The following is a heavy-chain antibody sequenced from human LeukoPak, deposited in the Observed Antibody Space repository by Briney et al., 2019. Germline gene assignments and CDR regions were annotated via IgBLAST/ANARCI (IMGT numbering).Heavy chain of an antibody. CDR3: ARELGGYSSSSFDI. D-gene: IGHD6-6*01. V-gene: IGHV4-61*01. CDR1: GGSVSSGSYY. J-gene: IGHJ3*02. Sequence: PSETLPLTCTVSGGSVSSGSYYWSWIRQPPGKGLEWIGEINHSGSTNYNPSLKSRVTISVDTSKNQFSLKLSSVTAADTAVYYCARELGGYSSSSFDIWGQGTMVTVSS. CDR2: INHSGST.